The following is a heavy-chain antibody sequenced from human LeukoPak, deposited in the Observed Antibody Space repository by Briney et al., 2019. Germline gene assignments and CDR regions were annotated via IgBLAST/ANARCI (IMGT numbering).Heavy chain of an antibody. CDR2: ISYDGSNK. CDR1: GFTFSSYA. J-gene: IGHJ4*02. Sequence: GGSLRLSCAASGFTFSSYAMHWVRQAPGKGLEWVAVISYDGSNKYYADSVKGRFTISRDNSKNTLYLQMNSLRAEDTAVYYCAKDLVYYYDSSGGFDYWGQGTLVTVSS. V-gene: IGHV3-30-3*01. D-gene: IGHD3-22*01. CDR3: AKDLVYYYDSSGGFDY.